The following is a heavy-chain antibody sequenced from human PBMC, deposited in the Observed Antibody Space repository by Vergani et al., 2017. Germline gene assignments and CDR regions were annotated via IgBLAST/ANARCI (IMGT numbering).Heavy chain of an antibody. CDR3: LADLVH. CDR2: IRSKTDGGII. V-gene: IGHV3-15*05. CDR1: GFNFTEAW. J-gene: IGHJ4*02. Sequence: VQLVESGGGVVQPGGSLRLPCEGPGFNFTEAWMTWVRQAPGRGLEWIGLIRSKTDGGIIDYAAAVRGRFTVARDDSKSTVYLQMSSLKIDDTAVYFCLADLVHGGQGALVTVSS. D-gene: IGHD6-19*01.